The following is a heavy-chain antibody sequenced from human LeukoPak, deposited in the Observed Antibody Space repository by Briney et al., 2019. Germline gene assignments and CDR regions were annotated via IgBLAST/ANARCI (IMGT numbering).Heavy chain of an antibody. CDR2: ISSSSSYI. D-gene: IGHD3-22*01. J-gene: IGHJ4*02. CDR1: GFTFSSYS. V-gene: IGHV3-21*01. Sequence: GGSLRLSCAASGFTFSSYSMNWVRQAPGKGLEWVSSISSSSSYIYYADSVKGRFTISRDNAKNSLYLQMNSLRAEDTAVYYCARFERYYDSSGYYSLDYWGQGTLVTVSS. CDR3: ARFERYYDSSGYYSLDY.